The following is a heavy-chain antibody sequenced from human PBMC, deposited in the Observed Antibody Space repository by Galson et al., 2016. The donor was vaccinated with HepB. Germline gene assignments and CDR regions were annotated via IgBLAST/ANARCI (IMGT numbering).Heavy chain of an antibody. Sequence: SLRLSCAASGFTSDHYAMHWVRQAPGKGLEWVSGIRWNSGSIGYADSLKGRFTISKDNSKNSLYLQMNSLRAEDTALYYCAKASGAYYYASSGHRRNAFDIWGQGTVVTVSS. CDR2: IRWNSGSI. CDR3: AKASGAYYYASSGHRRNAFDI. V-gene: IGHV3-9*02. CDR1: GFTSDHYA. D-gene: IGHD3-22*01. J-gene: IGHJ3*02.